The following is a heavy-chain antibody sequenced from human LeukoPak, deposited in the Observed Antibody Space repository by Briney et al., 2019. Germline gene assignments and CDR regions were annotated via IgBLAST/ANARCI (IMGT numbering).Heavy chain of an antibody. CDR2: LNPSGGSS. D-gene: IGHD5-24*01. CDR3: ASVYKHGMDV. CDR1: GYTVTGYY. V-gene: IGHV1-46*01. Sequence: EASVKVSCKASGYTVTGYYMHWVRQAPGQGLEWMAILNPSGGSSNYAQKFQGRATLTRATSTGTVYMELSSLRSEDTAVYYCASVYKHGMDVWGQGTTVIVSS. J-gene: IGHJ6*02.